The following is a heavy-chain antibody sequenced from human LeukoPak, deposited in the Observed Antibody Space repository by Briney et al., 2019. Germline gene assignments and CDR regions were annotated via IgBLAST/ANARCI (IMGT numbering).Heavy chain of an antibody. Sequence: PSETLSLTCAVYGGSFSGYYWSWIRQPPGKGLEWIGEINHSGSTNYSPSLKSRVTISVDTSKNQFSLKLSSVTAADTAVYYCARSGIAVAGYYFDYWGQGTLVTVSS. J-gene: IGHJ4*02. CDR2: INHSGST. V-gene: IGHV4-34*01. CDR3: ARSGIAVAGYYFDY. D-gene: IGHD6-19*01. CDR1: GGSFSGYY.